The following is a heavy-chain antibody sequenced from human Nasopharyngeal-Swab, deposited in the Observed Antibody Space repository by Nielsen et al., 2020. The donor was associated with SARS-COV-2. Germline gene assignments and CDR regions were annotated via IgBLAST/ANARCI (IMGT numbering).Heavy chain of an antibody. CDR1: GFTFSSYA. J-gene: IGHJ3*02. D-gene: IGHD5-18*01. V-gene: IGHV3-64*01. CDR3: ARGEIQLWLRSAFDI. CDR2: ISSNGGST. Sequence: GGSLRLSCAASGFTFSSYAMHWVRQAPGKGLEYVSAISSNGGSTYYANSVKGRFTISSDNSKNTLYLQMGSLRAEDMAVYYCARGEIQLWLRSAFDIWGQGTMVTVSS.